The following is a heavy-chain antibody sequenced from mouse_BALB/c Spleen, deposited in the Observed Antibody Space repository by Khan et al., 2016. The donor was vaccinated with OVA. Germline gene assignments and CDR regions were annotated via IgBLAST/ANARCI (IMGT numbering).Heavy chain of an antibody. J-gene: IGHJ3*01. V-gene: IGHV1S136*01. Sequence: VQLKESGPELVKPGASVKMSCKASGYTFTSYVMHWVKQKPGQGLEWIGYINPYNDGTKYNEKFKGKATLTFDKYSSKAYMELSSLTSEDSAVYYCARGRYYGNCGAYWGQGTLVTVSA. CDR2: INPYNDGT. CDR3: ARGRYYGNCGAY. D-gene: IGHD2-1*01. CDR1: GYTFTSYV.